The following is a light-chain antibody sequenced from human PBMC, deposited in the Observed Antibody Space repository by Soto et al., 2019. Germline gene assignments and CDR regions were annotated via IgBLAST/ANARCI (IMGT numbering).Light chain of an antibody. CDR1: QNIGTW. J-gene: IGKJ4*01. CDR2: EGC. Sequence: DIQMTQSPSTLSALVGDRVTITCRASQNIGTWLAWYQQKPGKAPKLLIYEGCTLQGGVPSKFSGSGSGTEFTLTISSRQPDDVATYSCQQYNSYLLTFGGGTKVEIQ. CDR3: QQYNSYLLT. V-gene: IGKV1-5*01.